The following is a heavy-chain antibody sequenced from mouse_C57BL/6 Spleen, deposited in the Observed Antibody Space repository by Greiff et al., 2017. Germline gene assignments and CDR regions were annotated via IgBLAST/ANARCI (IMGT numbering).Heavy chain of an antibody. D-gene: IGHD1-1*01. CDR3: ARERGYYYGSIDY. CDR1: GYTFTSYW. J-gene: IGHJ2*01. CDR2: IYSSDSET. Sequence: VQLQQPGAELVRPGSSVKLSCKASGYTFTSYWMDWVKQRPGQGLEWIGNIYSSDSETPYNQKFKDNATLTVDKSSSTAYMQVSSLTSEDSAVYYCARERGYYYGSIDYWGQGTTLTVSS. V-gene: IGHV1-61*01.